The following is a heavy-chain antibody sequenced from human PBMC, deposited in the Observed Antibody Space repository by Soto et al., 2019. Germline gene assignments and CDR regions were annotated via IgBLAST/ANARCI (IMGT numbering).Heavy chain of an antibody. Sequence: ASVKVSCKTSGGTFNNFAISWVRLAPGQGLEWMGIINPSGGSTSYAQKFQGRVTMTRDTSTSTVYMELSSLRSEDTAVYYCARQYCSGGSCYTLDYWGQGTLVTVSS. D-gene: IGHD2-15*01. CDR2: INPSGGST. V-gene: IGHV1-46*02. CDR1: GGTFNNFA. CDR3: ARQYCSGGSCYTLDY. J-gene: IGHJ4*02.